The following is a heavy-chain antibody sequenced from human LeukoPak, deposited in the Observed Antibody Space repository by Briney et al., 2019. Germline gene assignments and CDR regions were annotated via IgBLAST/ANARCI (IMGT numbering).Heavy chain of an antibody. CDR2: INAGNGNT. J-gene: IGHJ6*02. V-gene: IGHV1-3*01. CDR1: GFTFSNYA. Sequence: GGSLRLSCAASGFTFSNYAMHWVRQAPGQRLEWMGWINAGNGNTKYSQKFQGRVTITRDTSASTAYMELSSLRSEDTAVYYCARDPRPVRAITMVRENVNYYYGMDVWGQGTTVTVSS. D-gene: IGHD3-10*01. CDR3: ARDPRPVRAITMVRENVNYYYGMDV.